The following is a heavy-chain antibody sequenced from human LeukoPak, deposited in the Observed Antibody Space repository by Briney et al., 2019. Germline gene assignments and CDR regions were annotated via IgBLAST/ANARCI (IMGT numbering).Heavy chain of an antibody. CDR3: ARDLWGWYFDWLGRFDAFDI. V-gene: IGHV1-18*01. D-gene: IGHD3-9*01. Sequence: GASVKVSCKASGYTFTSYDINWVRQAPGQGLEWMGWISAYNGNTNYAQKLQGRVTMTTDTSTSTAYMELRSLRSDDTAVYYCARDLWGWYFDWLGRFDAFDIWGQGTMVTVSS. J-gene: IGHJ3*02. CDR2: ISAYNGNT. CDR1: GYTFTSYD.